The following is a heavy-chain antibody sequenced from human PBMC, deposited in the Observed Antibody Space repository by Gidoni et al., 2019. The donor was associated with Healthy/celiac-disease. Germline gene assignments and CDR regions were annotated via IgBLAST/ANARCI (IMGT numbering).Heavy chain of an antibody. V-gene: IGHV4-34*01. CDR2: INHSGST. CDR3: ARGNSSPHY. D-gene: IGHD6-13*01. Sequence: QVQLQQWGAGLLHPSETMSLTCPVYGGSFSGYYWSWIRQPPGKGLECIGEINHSGSTNYNPSLKSRVTISVDTSKNQFSLKLSSVTAADTAVYYCARGNSSPHYWGQGTLVTVSS. J-gene: IGHJ4*02. CDR1: GGSFSGYY.